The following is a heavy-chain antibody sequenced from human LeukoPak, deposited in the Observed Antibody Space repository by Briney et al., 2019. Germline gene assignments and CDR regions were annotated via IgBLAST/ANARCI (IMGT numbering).Heavy chain of an antibody. CDR2: ISTSGGTT. CDR3: ASFGNSWYYFDY. Sequence: GGSLRLSRTASGFTFSTYAMSWVRQAPGKGLEWVSGISTSGGTTYYADSVKGRFTISRDNSKNTLYLQMSSLRAEDTAVYYCASFGNSWYYFDYWGQGTLVTVSS. V-gene: IGHV3-23*01. CDR1: GFTFSTYA. D-gene: IGHD6-13*01. J-gene: IGHJ4*02.